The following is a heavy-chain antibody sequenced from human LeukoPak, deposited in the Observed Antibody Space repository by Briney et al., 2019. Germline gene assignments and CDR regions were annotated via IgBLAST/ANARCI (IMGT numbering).Heavy chain of an antibody. Sequence: KASETLSLTCTVSGGSISSYYWSWIRQPPGKGLEWIGYIYYSGSTNYNPSLKSRVTISVDTSKNQFSLKLSSVTAADTAVYYCARDSSGYYPHLGYYYYDMDVWGQGTTVTVSS. CDR3: ARDSSGYYPHLGYYYYDMDV. J-gene: IGHJ6*02. CDR1: GGSISSYY. V-gene: IGHV4-59*08. CDR2: IYYSGST. D-gene: IGHD3-22*01.